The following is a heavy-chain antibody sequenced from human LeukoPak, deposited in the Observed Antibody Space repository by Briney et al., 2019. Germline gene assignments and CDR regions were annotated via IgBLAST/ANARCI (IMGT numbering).Heavy chain of an antibody. CDR1: GGSISSSSYY. V-gene: IGHV4-39*07. J-gene: IGHJ4*02. Sequence: SETLSLTCTVSGGSISSSSYYWGWIRQPPGKGLEWIGSIYYSGSTYYNPSLKSRVTISVDTSKNQFSLKLSSVTAADTAVYYCARVAGGYSYGYPDYWGQGTLVTVSS. D-gene: IGHD5-18*01. CDR2: IYYSGST. CDR3: ARVAGGYSYGYPDY.